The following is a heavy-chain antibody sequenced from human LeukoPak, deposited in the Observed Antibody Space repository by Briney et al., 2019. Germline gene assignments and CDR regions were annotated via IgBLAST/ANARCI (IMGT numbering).Heavy chain of an antibody. J-gene: IGHJ3*02. Sequence: PSETLSLTCTVSGGSINNYYWSWIRQPAGKGLEWIGRIYTRGSTNYNPSLKSRVTMSVDTSKNQFSLKLSSVTAADTAVYYCARGRYCSAALCSGGDAFDIWGQGTMVSVSS. CDR2: IYTRGST. V-gene: IGHV4-4*07. CDR3: ARGRYCSAALCSGGDAFDI. D-gene: IGHD2-15*01. CDR1: GGSINNYY.